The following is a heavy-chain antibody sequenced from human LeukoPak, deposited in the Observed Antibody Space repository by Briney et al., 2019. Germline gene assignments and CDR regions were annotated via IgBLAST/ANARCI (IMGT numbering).Heavy chain of an antibody. CDR1: GGTFCSYA. CDR2: IIPIFGTA. CDR3: ARESREVCYYCYYGMDV. D-gene: IGHD3-16*01. J-gene: IGHJ6*04. Sequence: SVKVSCKASGGTFCSYAISWVRQAPGQGLEWMGGIIPIFGTANYAQKFQGRVTITADESTSTAYMELSSLRSEDTAVYYCARESREVCYYCYYGMDVWGKGTTVTVSS. V-gene: IGHV1-69*13.